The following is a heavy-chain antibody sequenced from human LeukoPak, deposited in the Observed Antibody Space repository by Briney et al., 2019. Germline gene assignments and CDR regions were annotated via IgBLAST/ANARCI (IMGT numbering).Heavy chain of an antibody. J-gene: IGHJ4*02. CDR1: GGTFSSYA. Sequence: ASVKVSCKASGGTFSSYAISWVRQAPGQGLEWMGGIIPIFGTANYARKFQGRVTITADESTSTAYMELSSLRSEDTAVYYCARDLEYPNRFFDYWGQGTLVTVSS. V-gene: IGHV1-69*13. CDR3: ARDLEYPNRFFDY. D-gene: IGHD2/OR15-2a*01. CDR2: IIPIFGTA.